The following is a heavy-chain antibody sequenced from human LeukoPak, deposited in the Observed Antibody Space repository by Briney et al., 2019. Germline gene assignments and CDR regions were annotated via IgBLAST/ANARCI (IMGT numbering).Heavy chain of an antibody. D-gene: IGHD1-14*01. CDR3: ARDASIAATVLNDAFDI. Sequence: SGTLSLTCAVSGGSISSSNWWSWVRQPPGKGLEWIGEIYHSGSTNYNPSLKSRVTISVDKSKNQFSLKLSSVTAADTAVYYCARDASIAATVLNDAFDIWGQGTMVTVSS. J-gene: IGHJ3*02. V-gene: IGHV4-4*02. CDR1: GGSISSSNW. CDR2: IYHSGST.